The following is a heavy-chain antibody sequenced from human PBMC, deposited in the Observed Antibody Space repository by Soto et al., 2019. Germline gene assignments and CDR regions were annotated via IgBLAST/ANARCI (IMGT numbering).Heavy chain of an antibody. CDR3: ARDSRTCSSTSCYPGWFDP. Sequence: GSLRLSCAASGFTFSSYSMNWVRQAPGKGLEWVSYISSSSSTIYYADSVKGRFTISRDNAKNSLYLQMNSLRAEDTAVYYCARDSRTCSSTSCYPGWFDPWGQGTLVTVSS. CDR2: ISSSSSTI. D-gene: IGHD2-2*01. V-gene: IGHV3-48*01. J-gene: IGHJ5*02. CDR1: GFTFSSYS.